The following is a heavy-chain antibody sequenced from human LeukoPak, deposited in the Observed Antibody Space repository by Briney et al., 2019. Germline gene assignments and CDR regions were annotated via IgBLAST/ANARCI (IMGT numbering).Heavy chain of an antibody. J-gene: IGHJ4*02. Sequence: GGSLRLSCAASGFTFSSYWMSWVRQAPGKGLEWVANIKQDGSEKYYEDSVKGRFTISRDNAKNSLYLQMISLRAEDTAVYYCARVGGRYSPLGYWGQGTLVTVSS. V-gene: IGHV3-7*01. CDR1: GFTFSSYW. CDR3: ARVGGRYSPLGY. CDR2: IKQDGSEK. D-gene: IGHD3-16*02.